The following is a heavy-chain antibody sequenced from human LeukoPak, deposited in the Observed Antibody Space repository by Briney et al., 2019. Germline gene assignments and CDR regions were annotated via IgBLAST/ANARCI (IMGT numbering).Heavy chain of an antibody. CDR2: INPNSGGT. J-gene: IGHJ5*02. D-gene: IGHD3-3*01. Sequence: GASVKVSCKASGYTFTGYYMHWVRQAPGQGLEWMGRINPNSGGTNYAQKFQGRVTMTRDTSISTAYMELSRLRSDDTAVYYCASGRAYGFWSGYWGGRYNWFDPWAREPWSPSPQ. CDR1: GYTFTGYY. CDR3: ASGRAYGFWSGYWGGRYNWFDP. V-gene: IGHV1-2*06.